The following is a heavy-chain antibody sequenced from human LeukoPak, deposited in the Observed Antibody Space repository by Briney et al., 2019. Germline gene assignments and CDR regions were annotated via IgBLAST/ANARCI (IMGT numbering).Heavy chain of an antibody. CDR2: INPNSGGT. D-gene: IGHD3-9*01. V-gene: IGHV1-2*02. CDR3: ARGDILTGYWYYYYYGMDV. CDR1: GYTFTSYG. J-gene: IGHJ6*02. Sequence: ASVKVSCKASGYTFTSYGISWVRQAPGQGLEWMGWINPNSGGTNYAQKFQGRVTMTRDTSISTAYMELSRLRSDDTAVYYCARGDILTGYWYYYYYGMDVWGQGTTVTVSS.